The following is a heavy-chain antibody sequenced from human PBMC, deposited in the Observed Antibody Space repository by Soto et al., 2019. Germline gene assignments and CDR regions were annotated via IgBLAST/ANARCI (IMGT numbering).Heavy chain of an antibody. CDR3: ARTYYDSSGYYYGVDYFDY. J-gene: IGHJ4*02. CDR2: ISYDGSNK. V-gene: IGHV3-30-3*01. Sequence: QVQLVESGGGVVQPGRSLRLSCAASGFTFSSYAMHWVRQAPGKGLEWAAVISYDGSNKYYADSVKGRFTISRDNSKNTLYLQMNSLRAEDTAVYYCARTYYDSSGYYYGVDYFDYWGQGTLVTVSS. CDR1: GFTFSSYA. D-gene: IGHD3-22*01.